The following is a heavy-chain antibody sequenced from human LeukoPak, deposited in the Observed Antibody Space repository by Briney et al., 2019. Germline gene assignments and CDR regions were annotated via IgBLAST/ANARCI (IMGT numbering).Heavy chain of an antibody. CDR1: GFTFSSYA. Sequence: PGGSLRPSCAASGFTFSSYAMHWVRQAPGKGLEWVAVISYDGSNKYYADSVKGRFTISRDNSKNTLYLQMNSLRAEDTAVYYCARERVRGVIFPFDYWGQGTLVTVSS. CDR2: ISYDGSNK. CDR3: ARERVRGVIFPFDY. V-gene: IGHV3-30*04. D-gene: IGHD3-10*01. J-gene: IGHJ4*02.